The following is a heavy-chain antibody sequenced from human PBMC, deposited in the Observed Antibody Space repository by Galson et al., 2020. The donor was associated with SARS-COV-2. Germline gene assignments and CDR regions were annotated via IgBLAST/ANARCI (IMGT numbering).Heavy chain of an antibody. CDR1: GFTFNDFW. Sequence: GGSLSLSCEVSGFTFNDFWMSWFRQAPGKGLEWVANIKGDGSETNYADFVKGRFSISRDNAANSLYLQMNSLRVEDSAVYYCSREGWQGVYWGQGTRFTVSS. V-gene: IGHV3-7*01. J-gene: IGHJ4*02. D-gene: IGHD6-19*01. CDR3: SREGWQGVY. CDR2: IKGDGSET.